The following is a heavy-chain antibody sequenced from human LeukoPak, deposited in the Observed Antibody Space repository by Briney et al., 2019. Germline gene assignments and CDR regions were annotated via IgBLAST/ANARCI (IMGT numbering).Heavy chain of an antibody. CDR1: GGSFSGYY. V-gene: IGHV4-34*01. CDR2: INHSGST. J-gene: IGHJ6*02. Sequence: SETLSLTCAVYGGSFSGYYWSWIRQPPGKGLEWIGEINHSGSTNYNPSLKSRVTISVDMSKNQFSLKLSSVTAADTAVYYCARDDYDSSVGGMDVWGQGTTVTVSS. CDR3: ARDDYDSSVGGMDV. D-gene: IGHD3-22*01.